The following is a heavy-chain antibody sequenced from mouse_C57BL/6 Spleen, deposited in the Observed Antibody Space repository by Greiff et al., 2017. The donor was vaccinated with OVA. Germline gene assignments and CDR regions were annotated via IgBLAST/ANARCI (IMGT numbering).Heavy chain of an antibody. CDR2: IYPGDGDT. D-gene: IGHD3-2*02. CDR3: ARYQTAQAADY. Sequence: QVQLQQSGPELVKPGASVKISCKASGYAFSSSWMNWVKQRPGKGLEWIGRIYPGDGDTNYNGKFKGKATLTADKSSSTAYMQLSSLTSEDSAVYFCARYQTAQAADYWGQGTTLTVSS. CDR1: GYAFSSSW. J-gene: IGHJ2*01. V-gene: IGHV1-82*01.